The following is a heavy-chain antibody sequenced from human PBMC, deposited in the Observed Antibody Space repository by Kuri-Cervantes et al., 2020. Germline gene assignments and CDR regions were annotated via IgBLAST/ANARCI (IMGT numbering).Heavy chain of an antibody. CDR2: INPSGGRT. J-gene: IGHJ2*01. D-gene: IGHD3-22*01. Sequence: ASVKDSCKASVYTFTSYYVHWVGQPPGQGLEWMGIINPSGGRTSYAQKLQGRVAMTRNTTTSTVYMELSSPRCEDTAVYYCSRDWDSSGYQPTRYFDLWGRGTLVTVSS. CDR1: VYTFTSYY. CDR3: SRDWDSSGYQPTRYFDL. V-gene: IGHV1-46*04.